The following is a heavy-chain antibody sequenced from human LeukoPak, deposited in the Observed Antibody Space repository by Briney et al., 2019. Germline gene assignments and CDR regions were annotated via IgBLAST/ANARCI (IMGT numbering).Heavy chain of an antibody. D-gene: IGHD3-10*01. CDR3: AKDRERGYYGSGSYSVFDY. CDR1: GFKFSDHY. CDR2: ISGSGGST. Sequence: GGSLRLSCAASGFKFSDHYIDWVRQAPGKGLEWVSAISGSGGSTYYADSVKGRFTISRDNSKNTLYLQMNSLRAEDTAVYYCAKDRERGYYGSGSYSVFDYWGQGTLVTVSS. V-gene: IGHV3-23*01. J-gene: IGHJ4*02.